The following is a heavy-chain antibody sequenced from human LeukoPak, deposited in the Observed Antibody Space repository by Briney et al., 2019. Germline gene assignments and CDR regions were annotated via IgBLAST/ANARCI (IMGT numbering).Heavy chain of an antibody. V-gene: IGHV1-69*06. CDR3: ARGVELGSFDY. Sequence: ASVKVSCKASGGTFSSYAISWVRQAPGQGLEWMGGIIPIFGTANYAQKFQGRVTITADKSTSTAYMELSSLRSEDTAVYYCARGVELGSFDYWGQGTLVTVSS. J-gene: IGHJ4*02. CDR1: GGTFSSYA. CDR2: IIPIFGTA. D-gene: IGHD1-7*01.